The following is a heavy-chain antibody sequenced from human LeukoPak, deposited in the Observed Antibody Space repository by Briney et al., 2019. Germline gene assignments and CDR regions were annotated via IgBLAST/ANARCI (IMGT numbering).Heavy chain of an antibody. CDR1: GYTFTGYY. Sequence: ASVKVSCKSSGYTFTGYYIHWLRQAPGQGLEWMGRINPNSGDRNNPHKFQDRLTINRDTSINAAYMELSSLRSEDTAVYYCARGAAVGQTRDYWGQGTLVTVSS. CDR3: ARGAAVGQTRDY. J-gene: IGHJ4*02. D-gene: IGHD6-13*01. V-gene: IGHV1-2*06. CDR2: INPNSGDR.